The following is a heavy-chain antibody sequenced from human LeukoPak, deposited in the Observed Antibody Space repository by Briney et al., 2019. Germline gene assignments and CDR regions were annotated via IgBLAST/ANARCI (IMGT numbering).Heavy chain of an antibody. V-gene: IGHV3-23*01. CDR1: GFIFSSHG. D-gene: IGHD5-18*01. CDR3: AKVSGYSYGSPLDY. J-gene: IGHJ4*02. CDR2: ISGSGGST. Sequence: GGTLRLSCAASGFIFSSHGMNWVRQAPGKGLEWVSAISGSGGSTYYADSVKGRFTISRDNSKNTLYLQMNSLRAEDTAVYYCAKVSGYSYGSPLDYWGQGTLVTVSS.